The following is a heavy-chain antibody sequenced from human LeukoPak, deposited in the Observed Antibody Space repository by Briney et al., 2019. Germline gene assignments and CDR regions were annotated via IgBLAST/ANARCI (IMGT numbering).Heavy chain of an antibody. CDR1: GGSISSGDYY. Sequence: SQTLSLTCTVSGGSISSGDYYWSWIRQPPGKGLEWIGYIYYSGSTYYNPSLKSRVTISVDTSKNQFSLKLSPVTAADTAVYYCARAKLGDDAFDIWGQGTMVTVSS. D-gene: IGHD7-27*01. CDR3: ARAKLGDDAFDI. CDR2: IYYSGST. J-gene: IGHJ3*02. V-gene: IGHV4-30-4*08.